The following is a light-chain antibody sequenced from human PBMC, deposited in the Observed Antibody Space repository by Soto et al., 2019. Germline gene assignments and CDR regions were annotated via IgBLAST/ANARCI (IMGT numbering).Light chain of an antibody. CDR1: QSVSSN. Sequence: DIMMAESPAILPXSPXXXXXXXXXASQSVSSNLAWYQQKPGQAPXXLXXXXSTXXXXXXARFSGSGSGTEFTLTISSLQSEDFAVYYCQQYNNWPAIGQGTKADIK. CDR2: XXS. CDR3: QQYNNWPA. J-gene: IGKJ1*01. V-gene: IGKV3-15*01.